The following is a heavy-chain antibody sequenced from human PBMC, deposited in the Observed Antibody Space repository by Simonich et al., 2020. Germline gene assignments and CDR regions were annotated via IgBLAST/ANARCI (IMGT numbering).Heavy chain of an antibody. CDR3: ARGIVGASGAFDI. D-gene: IGHD1-26*01. V-gene: IGHV3-21*01. CDR2: ISSSSSYI. Sequence: EVQLVESGGGLVKPGGSLRLSCAASGFTFSSYSMNWVRQAPGKGLEWVSSISSSSSYIYYADSVKGRFTISRDNAKNSLYLQMNSLRAEDTAVYYCARGIVGASGAFDILVQGTMVTVSS. CDR1: GFTFSSYS. J-gene: IGHJ3*02.